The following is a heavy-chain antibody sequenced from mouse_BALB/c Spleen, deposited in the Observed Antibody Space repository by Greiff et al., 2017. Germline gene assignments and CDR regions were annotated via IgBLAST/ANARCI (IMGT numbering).Heavy chain of an antibody. J-gene: IGHJ1*01. Sequence: EVQLQQSGPVLVKPGASVKISCKASGYSFTGYYMHWVKQSHVKSLEWIGRINPYNGATSYNQNFKDKASLTVDKSSSTAYMELHSLTSEDSAVYYCARTRETAFDVWGAGTTVTVSS. CDR3: ARTRETAFDV. CDR2: INPYNGAT. CDR1: GYSFTGYY. V-gene: IGHV1-31*01. D-gene: IGHD1-2*01.